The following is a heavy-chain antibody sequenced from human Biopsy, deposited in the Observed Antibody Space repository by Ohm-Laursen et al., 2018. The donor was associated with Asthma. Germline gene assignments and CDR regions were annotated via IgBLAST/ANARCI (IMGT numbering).Heavy chain of an antibody. D-gene: IGHD1-1*01. Sequence: SLRLSCAASGFSFSNFAIHWVRQAPGKGLEWVGVISKDASTQDYADSVKGRFTMARDNSKNTLDLQMNSLREEDTAVYDCVRDGTDDAFDIWGQGTVVSVSS. CDR3: VRDGTDDAFDI. V-gene: IGHV3-30*01. J-gene: IGHJ3*02. CDR2: ISKDASTQ. CDR1: GFSFSNFA.